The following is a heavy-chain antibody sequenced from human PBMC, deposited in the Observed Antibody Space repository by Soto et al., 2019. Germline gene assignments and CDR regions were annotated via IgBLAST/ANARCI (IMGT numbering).Heavy chain of an antibody. V-gene: IGHV5-51*01. D-gene: IGHD3-16*01. CDR2: IYPGDSDT. J-gene: IGHJ6*02. CDR1: GYNYNLHW. CDR3: ARHLRSYDFFQYYYGIDV. Sequence: PGECLKISCRGSGYNYNLHWISWVRQKPGRGLEWMGIIYPGDSDTRYNPSFQGQVTISVDKSINTAYLQWDSLEASDTATYYCARHLRSYDFFQYYYGIDVWGHGSTVTFSS.